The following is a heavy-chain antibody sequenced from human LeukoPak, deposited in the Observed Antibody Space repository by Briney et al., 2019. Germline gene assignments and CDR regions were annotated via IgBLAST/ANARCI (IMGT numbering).Heavy chain of an antibody. CDR3: ARGYYDSGSYYRGVFDD. CDR2: FFQSGSP. Sequence: SETLSLTCAVSGGSISSSNWWSGVRPPPGKGLEGIGEFFQSGSPNSNPSLKSRVTLSVDKSKNQVYLKLSSVTAAVTAVYYCARGYYDSGSYYRGVFDDWGQGTLVTVSS. CDR1: GGSISSSNW. V-gene: IGHV4-4*02. D-gene: IGHD3-10*01. J-gene: IGHJ4*02.